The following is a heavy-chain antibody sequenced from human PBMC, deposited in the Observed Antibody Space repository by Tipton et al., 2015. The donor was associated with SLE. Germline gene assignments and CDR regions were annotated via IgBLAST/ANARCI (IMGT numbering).Heavy chain of an antibody. CDR2: ITNNGNT. D-gene: IGHD2-8*01. J-gene: IGHJ5*02. V-gene: IGHV4-39*01. CDR1: GGSISGTNYY. Sequence: TLSLTCSVSGGSISGTNYYWDWIRPPPGKGPEWIGRITNNGNTYYIPSLQSRVTMSVDTSKNHFSLKLSSVTAADTVVYYCARHDTNYGRNWFDPWGQGTLVTVSS. CDR3: ARHDTNYGRNWFDP.